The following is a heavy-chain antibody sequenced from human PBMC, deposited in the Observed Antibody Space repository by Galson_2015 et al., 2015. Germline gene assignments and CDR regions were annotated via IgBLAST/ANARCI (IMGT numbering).Heavy chain of an antibody. CDR1: GGSFSGYY. CDR3: ASKVCGSSTSCSPSGNWFDP. CDR2: INHSGST. Sequence: ETLSLTCAVYGGSFSGYYWSWIRQPPGKGLEWIGEINHSGSTNYNPSLKSRVTISVDTSKNQFSLKLSSVTAADTAVYYCASKVCGSSTSCSPSGNWFDPWGQGTLVTVSS. D-gene: IGHD2-2*01. J-gene: IGHJ5*02. V-gene: IGHV4-34*01.